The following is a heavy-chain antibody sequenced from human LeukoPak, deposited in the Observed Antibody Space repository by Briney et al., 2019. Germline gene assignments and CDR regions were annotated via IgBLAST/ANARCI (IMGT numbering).Heavy chain of an antibody. CDR1: GFTFSSYS. CDR2: ISSSSSTI. J-gene: IGHJ6*03. CDR3: ARGMKDGGWQYYYYYMDV. Sequence: GGSLRLPCAASGFTFSSYSMNWVRQAPGKGLEWVSYISSSSSTIYYADSVKGRFTISRDNAKNSLYLQMNSLRAENTAVYYCARGMKDGGWQYYYYYMDVWGKGTTVTVSS. D-gene: IGHD6-19*01. V-gene: IGHV3-48*01.